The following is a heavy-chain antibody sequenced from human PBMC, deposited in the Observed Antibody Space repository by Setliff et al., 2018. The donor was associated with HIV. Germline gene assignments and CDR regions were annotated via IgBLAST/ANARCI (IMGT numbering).Heavy chain of an antibody. V-gene: IGHV4-34*01. D-gene: IGHD6-13*01. J-gene: IGHJ4*02. CDR2: INRSGST. CDR3: ARQSTMAAAAFDY. Sequence: ASETLSLTCAVYGGSLSGHFWSWIRQPPGKGLEWIGEINRSGSTNYNSSLKSRVTMSVDTSKREFSLKLASVTAADTAIYYCARQSTMAAAAFDYWGQGTLVTVS. CDR1: GGSLSGHF.